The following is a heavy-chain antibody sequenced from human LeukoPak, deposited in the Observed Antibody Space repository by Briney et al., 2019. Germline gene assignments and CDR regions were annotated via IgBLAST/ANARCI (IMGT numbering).Heavy chain of an antibody. V-gene: IGHV4-30-4*01. J-gene: IGHJ6*02. CDR1: GGSISSGDYY. CDR3: ARVSSSWSSLQSYYYYYGMDV. Sequence: SETLSLTCTVSGGSISSGDYYWSWIRQPPGKGLEWIGYIYYSGSTYYNPSLKSRVTISVDTSKNQFSLKLSSVTAADTAVYYCARVSSSWSSLQSYYYYYGMDVWGQGTTVTVSS. D-gene: IGHD6-13*01. CDR2: IYYSGST.